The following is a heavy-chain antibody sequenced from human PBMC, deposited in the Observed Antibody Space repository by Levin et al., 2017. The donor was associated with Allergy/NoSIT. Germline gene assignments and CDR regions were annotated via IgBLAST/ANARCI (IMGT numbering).Heavy chain of an antibody. J-gene: IGHJ4*02. CDR1: GFTFSSYA. CDR3: VKGSGYKTGRAFDY. D-gene: IGHD3-10*01. V-gene: IGHV3-64D*06. CDR2: ISSNGGST. Sequence: GESLKISCSASGFTFSSYAMHWVRQAPGKGLEYVSAISSNGGSTYYADSVKGRFTISRDNSKNTLYLQMSSLRAEDTAVYYCVKGSGYKTGRAFDYWGQGTLVTVSS.